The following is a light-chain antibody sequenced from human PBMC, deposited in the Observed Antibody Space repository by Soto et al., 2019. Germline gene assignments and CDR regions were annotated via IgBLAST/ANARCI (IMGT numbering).Light chain of an antibody. Sequence: DIQMTQSPSTLSASVGDRVTITCRASQSISSWLAWYQQKPGKAPKLLIYDASNLETGVPSRFSGSGSGTDFTFTISSLQPEDIATYYCQQYDNLITFGQGTR. CDR2: DAS. V-gene: IGKV1-33*01. CDR3: QQYDNLIT. J-gene: IGKJ5*01. CDR1: QSISSW.